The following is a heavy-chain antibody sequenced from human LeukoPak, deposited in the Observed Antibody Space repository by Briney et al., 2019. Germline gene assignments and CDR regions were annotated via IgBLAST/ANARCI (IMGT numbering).Heavy chain of an antibody. V-gene: IGHV1-46*01. CDR2: INPSGGST. Sequence: ASVKVSCKASGFTFTNYNMHWVRQAPGQGLEWMGIINPSGGSTNYAQNFQTRVTMTRDTSTSTVYMELSSLRSEDTAVYYCARVRDGYNDAYDIWGQGTMVTVPS. J-gene: IGHJ3*02. CDR1: GFTFTNYN. D-gene: IGHD5-24*01. CDR3: ARVRDGYNDAYDI.